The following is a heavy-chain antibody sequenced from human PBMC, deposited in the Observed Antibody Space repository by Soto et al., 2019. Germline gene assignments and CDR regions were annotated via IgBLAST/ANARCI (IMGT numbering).Heavy chain of an antibody. CDR2: MYYSGGS. CDR3: ARGGYCNGSACRGAFYYFQYCMDV. D-gene: IGHD2-15*01. J-gene: IGHJ6*02. CDR1: GGSISYYY. V-gene: IGHV4-59*01. Sequence: SETLSLTCTVSGGSISYYYWSWIRQPPGKGLEWIGYMYYSGGSNYNPSLNSRVTISVDTSKNQFSLKLTSVTAADTAVYHCARGGYCNGSACRGAFYYFQYCMDVWGQGTTVTAP.